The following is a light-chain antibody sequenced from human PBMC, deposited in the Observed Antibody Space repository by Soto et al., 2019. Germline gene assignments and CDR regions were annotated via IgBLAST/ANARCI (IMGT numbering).Light chain of an antibody. Sequence: QSALTQPASVSGSPGQSITISCTGTSSDVGAYYSVSWYQQHPGKAPKLMIYEVSSRPSGVSNRFSGSKSGNTASLTISGLQAEDEADYYCSSYSSSSTYVFGTGTKVTVL. CDR3: SSYSSSSTYV. CDR1: SSDVGAYYS. J-gene: IGLJ1*01. CDR2: EVS. V-gene: IGLV2-14*01.